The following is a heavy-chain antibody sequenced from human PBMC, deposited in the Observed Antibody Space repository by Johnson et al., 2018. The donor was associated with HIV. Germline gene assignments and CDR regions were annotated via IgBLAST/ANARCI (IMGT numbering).Heavy chain of an antibody. CDR1: RFTFSDYY. CDR2: ISSSGGTI. J-gene: IGHJ3*02. Sequence: QVQLVESGGGLVKPGGSLRLSCAASRFTFSDYYMRWIRQTPGKGLEWVSYISSSGGTIYYADSVKGRFSISRDNAKNSLYLQMNSLTAEDTAVYYCARDRGYWNAFDIWGQGTMVTVSS. CDR3: ARDRGYWNAFDI. D-gene: IGHD3-22*01. V-gene: IGHV3-11*04.